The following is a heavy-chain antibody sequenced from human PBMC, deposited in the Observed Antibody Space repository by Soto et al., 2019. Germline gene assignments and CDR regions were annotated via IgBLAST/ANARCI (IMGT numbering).Heavy chain of an antibody. CDR2: ISYDGSNK. CDR3: AKGEIGTNYYYYGMDV. D-gene: IGHD3-16*01. J-gene: IGHJ6*02. CDR1: GFTFSSYG. Sequence: PGGSLRLSCAASGFTFSSYGMRWVRQAPGKGLEWVAVISYDGSNKYYADSVKGRFTISRDNSKNTLYLQMNSLRAEDTAVYYCAKGEIGTNYYYYGMDVWGQGTTVTVSS. V-gene: IGHV3-30*18.